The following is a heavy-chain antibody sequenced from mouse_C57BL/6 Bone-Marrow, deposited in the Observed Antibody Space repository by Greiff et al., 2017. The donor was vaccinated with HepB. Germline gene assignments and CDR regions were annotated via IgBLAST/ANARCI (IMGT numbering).Heavy chain of an antibody. CDR2: IDPSDSYT. Sequence: VQLQQPGAELVKPGASVKLSCKASGYTFTSYWMQWVKQRPGQGLEWIGEIDPSDSYTNYNQKFKGKATLTVDTSSSTAYMQLSSLNSEDSAVYYCARSDQGQLRPHYYAMDYWGQGTSVTVSS. CDR1: GYTFTSYW. D-gene: IGHD3-2*02. CDR3: ARSDQGQLRPHYYAMDY. V-gene: IGHV1-50*01. J-gene: IGHJ4*01.